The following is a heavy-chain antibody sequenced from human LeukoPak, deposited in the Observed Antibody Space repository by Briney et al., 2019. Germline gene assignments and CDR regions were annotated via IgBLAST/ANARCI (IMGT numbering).Heavy chain of an antibody. Sequence: SVKVSCKASGFTFTSSAMQWVRQARGQRLEGIGWIVVGSGNTNYAQKFQERVTITRDMSTSTAYMELSSLRSEDTVVYYCAADPYCSSTSCYEGFYYYYGMDVWGQGTTVTVSS. CDR2: IVVGSGNT. CDR3: AADPYCSSTSCYEGFYYYYGMDV. V-gene: IGHV1-58*02. CDR1: GFTFTSSA. J-gene: IGHJ6*02. D-gene: IGHD2-2*01.